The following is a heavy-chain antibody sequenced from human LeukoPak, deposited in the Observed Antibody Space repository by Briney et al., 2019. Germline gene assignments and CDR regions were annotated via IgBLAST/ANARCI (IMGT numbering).Heavy chain of an antibody. D-gene: IGHD3-10*01. CDR2: ISAYNGNT. CDR1: GYTFNSYG. Sequence: ASVKVSCKASGYTFNSYGISWVRQAPGQGLEWMRWISAYNGNTNYAQKLQGRVTMTTDTSTSTVYMELRSLRSDDTAVYYCARDSFYGSGSSDFDYWGQGTLVTVSS. J-gene: IGHJ4*02. V-gene: IGHV1-18*01. CDR3: ARDSFYGSGSSDFDY.